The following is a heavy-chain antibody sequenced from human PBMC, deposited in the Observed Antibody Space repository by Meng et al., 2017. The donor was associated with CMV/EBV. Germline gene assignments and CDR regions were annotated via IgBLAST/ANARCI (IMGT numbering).Heavy chain of an antibody. J-gene: IGHJ4*02. V-gene: IGHV4-34*01. Sequence: QGQLLQWGAGLLKPSDTLSLTCAVYGGSFSGYYWSWIRQPPGKGLEWIGEINHSGSTNYNPSLKSRVTISVDTSKNQLSLKLSSVTAADTAVYYCARVWDSGWDYWGQGTLVTSPQ. CDR3: ARVWDSGWDY. D-gene: IGHD3-22*01. CDR2: INHSGST. CDR1: GGSFSGYY.